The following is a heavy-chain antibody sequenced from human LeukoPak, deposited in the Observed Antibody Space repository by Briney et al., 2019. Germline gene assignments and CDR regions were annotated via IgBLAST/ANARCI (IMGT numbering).Heavy chain of an antibody. V-gene: IGHV6-1*01. J-gene: IGHJ3*02. CDR2: TYYRSKWYN. CDR1: GDSVSSDSGT. D-gene: IGHD1-26*01. CDR3: ARRVKAREKDAFDI. Sequence: SQTLSLTCAISGDSVSSDSGTWNWIRQSPSRGLEWLGRTYYRSKWYNDYTVSVKSRIIINPDTSKNQFSLQLNSVTPDDTAVYYCARRVKAREKDAFDIWGQGTMVTVSS.